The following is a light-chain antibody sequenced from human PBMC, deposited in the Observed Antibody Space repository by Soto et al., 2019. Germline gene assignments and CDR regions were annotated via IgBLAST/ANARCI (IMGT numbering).Light chain of an antibody. V-gene: IGLV1-40*01. CDR3: QSYDSSLSGSDV. CDR2: SNN. CDR1: SSNIGGGYD. J-gene: IGLJ1*01. Sequence: QSVLTQPPSVSGAPGQRVTISCTGSSSNIGGGYDVHWYQRLPGTAPKVLIYSNNNRPSGVPDRFSGSKSGTTASLAITGLQAEDEADYYCQSYDSSLSGSDVFGTGTKLTVL.